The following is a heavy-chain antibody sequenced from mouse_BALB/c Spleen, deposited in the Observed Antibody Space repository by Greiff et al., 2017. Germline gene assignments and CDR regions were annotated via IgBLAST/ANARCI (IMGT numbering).Heavy chain of an antibody. CDR1: GFTFSDYY. Sequence: EVMLVESGGGLVKPGGSLKLSCAASGFTFSDYYMYWVRQTPEKRLEWVATISDGGSYTYYPDSVKGRFTISRDNAKNNLYLQMSSLKSEDTAMYNCARECYYGTGCFDVWGAGTTVTVSS. V-gene: IGHV5-4*02. D-gene: IGHD1-2*01. CDR3: ARECYYGTGCFDV. CDR2: ISDGGSYT. J-gene: IGHJ1*01.